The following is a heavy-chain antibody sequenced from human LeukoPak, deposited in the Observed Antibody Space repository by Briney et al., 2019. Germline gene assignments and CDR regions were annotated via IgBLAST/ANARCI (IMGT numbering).Heavy chain of an antibody. CDR2: IYYSGST. Sequence: SQTLSLTCTVSGGSISSGDYYWSWIRQPPGKGLEWIGYIYYSGSTYYNPSFKSRVTISVDTSKNQFSLKLSSVTAADTAVYYCARVSRDGYNYYYFDYWGQGTLVTVSS. V-gene: IGHV4-30-4*01. CDR3: ARVSRDGYNYYYFDY. CDR1: GGSISSGDYY. J-gene: IGHJ4*02. D-gene: IGHD5-24*01.